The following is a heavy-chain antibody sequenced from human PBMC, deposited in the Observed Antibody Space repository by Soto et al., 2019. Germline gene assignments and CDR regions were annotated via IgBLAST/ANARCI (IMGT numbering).Heavy chain of an antibody. V-gene: IGHV1-3*01. D-gene: IGHD6-19*01. CDR1: GYAFTSYA. CDR3: ISGWYYYYGMDV. J-gene: IGHJ6*01. CDR2: INAGNGNT. Sequence: GSVKGCLKASGYAFTSYAMHLVRQAPGQRLEWMGWINAGNGNTKYSQKFQGRVTITRDTSASTAYMELSSLRSEDTAVYYCISGWYYYYGMDVWGQGTTVTVSS.